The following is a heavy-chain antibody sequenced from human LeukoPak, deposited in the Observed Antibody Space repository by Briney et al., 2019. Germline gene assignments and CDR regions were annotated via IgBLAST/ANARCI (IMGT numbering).Heavy chain of an antibody. CDR1: GFTFSSYS. Sequence: GGSLRLSCAASGFTFSSYSMNWVRQAPGKGLERVSSISSSSTYIYYAGSVKGRFTISRDNAKNSLFLQMNSLRAEDTAVYYCARDKGTEGLLPRGDWYFDLWGRGTLVTVSS. D-gene: IGHD3-3*01. CDR3: ARDKGTEGLLPRGDWYFDL. V-gene: IGHV3-21*01. J-gene: IGHJ2*01. CDR2: ISSSSTYI.